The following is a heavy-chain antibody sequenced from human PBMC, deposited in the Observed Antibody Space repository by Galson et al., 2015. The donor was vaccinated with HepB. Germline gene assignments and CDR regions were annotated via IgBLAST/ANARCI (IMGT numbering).Heavy chain of an antibody. CDR3: LRQNWGHDY. CDR1: GFTFSSYW. CDR2: INTNGRTT. D-gene: IGHD7-27*01. Sequence: SLRLSCAASGFTFSSYWMHWVRQAPGKGLVWVSRINTNGRTTEYADSVKGRLTISRDNARNTLYLQMNSPRVEDTALYHCLRQNWGHDYWGQGTLVTVSS. V-gene: IGHV3-74*03. J-gene: IGHJ4*02.